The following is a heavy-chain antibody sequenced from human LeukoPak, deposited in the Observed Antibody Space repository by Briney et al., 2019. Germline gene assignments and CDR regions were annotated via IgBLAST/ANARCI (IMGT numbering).Heavy chain of an antibody. Sequence: GGSLRLSCAASGFTFSSYGMNWVRQAPGKGLQWVSSISGSGGSTYYADSVKGRFTISRDNSKNTLYLQMNSLRTEDTALYYCARGPGIAAAATDWGQGTLVTVSS. CDR2: ISGSGGST. V-gene: IGHV3-23*01. CDR3: ARGPGIAAAATD. J-gene: IGHJ4*02. D-gene: IGHD6-13*01. CDR1: GFTFSSYG.